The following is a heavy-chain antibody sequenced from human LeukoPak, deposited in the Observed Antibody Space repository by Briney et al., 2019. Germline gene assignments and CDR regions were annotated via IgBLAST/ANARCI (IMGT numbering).Heavy chain of an antibody. J-gene: IGHJ1*01. CDR1: GFTFSDYY. Sequence: PGGSLRLSCAASGFTFSDYYMSWIRQAPGKGLEWVSYISSSSSYTNYADSVKGRFTISRDNAKNSLYLQMNSLRAEDTALYYCARDQFPNYGDYVGEYFQHWGQGTLVTVSS. CDR3: ARDQFPNYGDYVGEYFQH. V-gene: IGHV3-11*05. D-gene: IGHD4-17*01. CDR2: ISSSSSYT.